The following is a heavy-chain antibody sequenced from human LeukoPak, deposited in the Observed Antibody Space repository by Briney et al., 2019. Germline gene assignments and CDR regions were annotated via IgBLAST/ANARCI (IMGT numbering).Heavy chain of an antibody. CDR3: AREGFGDPFDY. Sequence: ASVKVSCKASGYTFTSYYMHWVRQAPGQGLEWMGIINPSGGSTSYAQKFQGRVTMTRDTSTSTVYMELSSLRSGDTAVYYCAREGFGDPFDYWGQGTLVTVSS. V-gene: IGHV1-46*01. J-gene: IGHJ4*02. CDR2: INPSGGST. D-gene: IGHD3-10*01. CDR1: GYTFTSYY.